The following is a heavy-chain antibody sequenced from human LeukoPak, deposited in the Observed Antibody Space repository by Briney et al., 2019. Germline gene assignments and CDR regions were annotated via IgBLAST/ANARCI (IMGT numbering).Heavy chain of an antibody. CDR1: GFTFSSYA. CDR3: AKIRLRDIVVVPAAFDY. V-gene: IGHV3-23*01. CDR2: ISGSGGST. D-gene: IGHD2-2*01. Sequence: GGSLRLSCAASGFTFSSYAKSWVRQAPGKGLEWVSAISGSGGSTYYADSVKGRFTISRDNSKDTLYLQMNSLRAEDTAVYYCAKIRLRDIVVVPAAFDYWGQGTLVTVSS. J-gene: IGHJ4*02.